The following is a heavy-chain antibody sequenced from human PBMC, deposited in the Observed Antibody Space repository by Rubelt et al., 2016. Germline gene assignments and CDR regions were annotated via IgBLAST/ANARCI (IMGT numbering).Heavy chain of an antibody. Sequence: QVQLVQSGAEVKKPGASVKVSCKASGYIFTSYYMHWVRQAPGQWLEWMGIINPSGGSTSYAQKFQGRVTMTRNTSISTAYMELSGLRPEDTAVYYCARGIDAGVDYWGQGTVLTVSS. V-gene: IGHV1-46*01. CDR3: ARGIDAGVDY. D-gene: IGHD2-15*01. J-gene: IGHJ4*02. CDR2: INPSGGST. CDR1: GYIFTSYY.